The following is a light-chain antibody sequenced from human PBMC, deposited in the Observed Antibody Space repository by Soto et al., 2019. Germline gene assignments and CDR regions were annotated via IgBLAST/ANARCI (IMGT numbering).Light chain of an antibody. CDR1: QSSSTW. Sequence: DIQMTQSPSTLSASVGDRVTITCRASQSSSTWLAWYQQKPGKATKLLIYKASSLKNGVPSRFNQSGSGTEFTLTIYSLQPDDLASYYCQQYNGYPHTFGQGTKLEIK. CDR3: QQYNGYPHT. V-gene: IGKV1-5*03. J-gene: IGKJ2*01. CDR2: KAS.